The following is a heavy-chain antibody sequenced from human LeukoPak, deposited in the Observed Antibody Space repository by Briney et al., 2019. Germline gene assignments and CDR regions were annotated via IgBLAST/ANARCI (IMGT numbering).Heavy chain of an antibody. V-gene: IGHV3-15*01. J-gene: IGHJ6*03. D-gene: IGHD5-12*01. CDR1: GFTFSNAW. CDR2: IKSKTDGGTT. CDR3: TTPGGYSRWYYYYMDV. Sequence: GGSLRLSCAASGFTFSNAWMSWVRQAPGKGLEWVGRIKSKTDGGTTDYAAPVKGRFTISREDSKNTLYLQMNSLKTEDTAVYSCTTPGGYSRWYYYYMDVWGKGTTVTVSS.